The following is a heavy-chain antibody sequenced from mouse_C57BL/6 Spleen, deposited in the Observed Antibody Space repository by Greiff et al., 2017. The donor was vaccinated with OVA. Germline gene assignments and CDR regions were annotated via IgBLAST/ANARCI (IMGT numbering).Heavy chain of an antibody. CDR3: ARRGYGSSYDAMDY. CDR1: GYTFTDYY. V-gene: IGHV1-76*01. J-gene: IGHJ4*01. CDR2: ISPGSGNT. D-gene: IGHD1-1*01. Sequence: QVQLKQSGAELVRPGASVKLSCKASGYTFTDYYIHWVKQRPGQGLEWIVRISPGSGNTYYNEKFKGKATLTAEKSSSTAYMQLSSLTSEDSAVYFCARRGYGSSYDAMDYWGQGTSVTVSS.